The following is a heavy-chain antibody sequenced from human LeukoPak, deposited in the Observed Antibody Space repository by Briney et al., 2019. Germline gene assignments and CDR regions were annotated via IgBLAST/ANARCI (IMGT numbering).Heavy chain of an antibody. D-gene: IGHD5-18*01. CDR3: AKGAGGFSYYNWFDP. J-gene: IGHJ5*02. Sequence: KPSETLSLTCTVSGGSISSSPYYWGWIRQPPGKGLEWIGSIYYSGTTHYSPSLESRVTISVDTSKNQFSLKLASVTAADTAIYYRAKGAGGFSYYNWFDPWGQGTLVTVSS. CDR1: GGSISSSPYY. CDR2: IYYSGTT. V-gene: IGHV4-39*07.